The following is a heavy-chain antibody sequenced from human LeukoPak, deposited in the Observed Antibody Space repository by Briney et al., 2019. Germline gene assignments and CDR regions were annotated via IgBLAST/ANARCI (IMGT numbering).Heavy chain of an antibody. D-gene: IGHD2-15*01. J-gene: IGHJ4*02. CDR3: ARGSFFGRYCSGGSCSRLDY. Sequence: SETLSLTCAVYGGSFSGYYWSWIRQPPGKGLEWIGEINHSGSTNYNPSLKSRVTISVDTSKNQFSLKLSSVTAADTAVYYCARGSFFGRYCSGGSCSRLDYWGQGTLVTVSS. V-gene: IGHV4-34*01. CDR2: INHSGST. CDR1: GGSFSGYY.